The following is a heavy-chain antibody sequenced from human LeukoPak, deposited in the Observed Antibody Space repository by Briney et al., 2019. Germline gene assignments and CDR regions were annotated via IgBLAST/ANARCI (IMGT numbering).Heavy chain of an antibody. V-gene: IGHV4-59*08. CDR1: GGSISSYY. CDR3: ARVKGIAVVGYFDY. CDR2: IYYSGST. Sequence: SETLSLTCTVSGGSISSYYWSWIRQPPGKGLEWIGYIYYSGSTNYNPSLKSRVTISVDTSKNQFSLKLSSVTAADTAVYYCARVKGIAVVGYFDYWGQGTLVTVSS. D-gene: IGHD6-19*01. J-gene: IGHJ4*02.